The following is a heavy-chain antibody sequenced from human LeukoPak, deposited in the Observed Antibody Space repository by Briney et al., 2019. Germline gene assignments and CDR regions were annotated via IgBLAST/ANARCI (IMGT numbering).Heavy chain of an antibody. CDR1: GFTFDDYA. D-gene: IGHD1-1*01. J-gene: IGHJ4*02. CDR3: AKDIERRTLYYFDY. CDR2: ISWNGGST. V-gene: IGHV3-43D*03. Sequence: GGSLRLSCAASGFTFDDYAMHWVRQAPGKGLERVSLISWNGGSTYYADSVKGRFTISRDNSKNSLYLQMNSLRAEDTALSYCAKDIERRTLYYFDYWGQGTLVTVSS.